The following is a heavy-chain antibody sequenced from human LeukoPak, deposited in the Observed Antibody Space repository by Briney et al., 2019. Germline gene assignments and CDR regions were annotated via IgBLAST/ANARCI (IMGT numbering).Heavy chain of an antibody. Sequence: PSETLSLTCTVSGGSISTSLYYCVWIRQSPRKGLEWIASVYYGGSIYYNPSLKSRATMAVDMSKNQFSLKLRSVTAADTAVYYCARLYGDYAWGQGTLVTVSS. J-gene: IGHJ5*02. D-gene: IGHD4-17*01. CDR3: ARLYGDYA. V-gene: IGHV4-39*01. CDR2: VYYGGSI. CDR1: GGSISTSLYY.